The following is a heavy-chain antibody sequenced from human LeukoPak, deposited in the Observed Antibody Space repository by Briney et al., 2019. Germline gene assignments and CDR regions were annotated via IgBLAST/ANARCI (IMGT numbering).Heavy chain of an antibody. CDR1: GGSISSYY. CDR3: ARDRLWFGEFGGPGTTYNWFDP. CDR2: IHSTGSN. J-gene: IGHJ5*02. Sequence: SETLSLTCTVSGGSISSYYWIWIRQPAGKGLEWIGRIHSTGSNTYNPSLKSRVTTSVDTSKNQFSLKLSSVTAADTAVYYCARDRLWFGEFGGPGTTYNWFDPWGQGTLVTVSS. V-gene: IGHV4-4*07. D-gene: IGHD3-10*01.